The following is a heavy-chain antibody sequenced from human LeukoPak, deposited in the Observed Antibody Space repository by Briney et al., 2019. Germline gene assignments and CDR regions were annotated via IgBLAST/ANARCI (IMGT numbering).Heavy chain of an antibody. D-gene: IGHD2-2*02. J-gene: IGHJ4*02. CDR2: INTDGTNT. Sequence: GGSLSLSCAASGFTFSSYWMHWVRQAPGKGLVWVSRINTDGTNTNYADSVKGRFTISRDNAKNTLYLQMNSLRAEDTAVYYCACYCSTSTCYSRVGDYWGQGTLVTVSS. CDR1: GFTFSSYW. V-gene: IGHV3-74*01. CDR3: ACYCSTSTCYSRVGDY.